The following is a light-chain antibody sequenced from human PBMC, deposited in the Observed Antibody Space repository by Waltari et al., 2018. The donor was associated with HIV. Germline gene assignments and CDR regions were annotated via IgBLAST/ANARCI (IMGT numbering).Light chain of an antibody. V-gene: IGLV1-47*01. Sequence: QSVLTQPLSASGTPGQRVTISCSGSSSHIGDFSVSWYQHPPGAAPKLLIYANNQRPSGVPDRFSGSRSGTSASLATSGLRSEDEAVYSCAVWDDSLRGGVFGGGTKLTVL. J-gene: IGLJ3*02. CDR1: SSHIGDFS. CDR2: ANN. CDR3: AVWDDSLRGGV.